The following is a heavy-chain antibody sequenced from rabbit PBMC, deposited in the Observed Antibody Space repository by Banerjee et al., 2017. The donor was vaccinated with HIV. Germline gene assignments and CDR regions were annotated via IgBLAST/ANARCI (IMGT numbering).Heavy chain of an antibody. CDR1: GFTLSSYW. D-gene: IGHD4-1*01. CDR2: IDTGDGKT. Sequence: QEQLEESGGDLVTLGGSLKLSCTASGFTLSSYWICWVRQAPGKGLEWIASIDTGDGKTYYASWVNGRFKISLDNAQNTVTLQMTSLTPADTATYFCARAYNTGWGGYFSLWGPGTLVTVS. CDR3: ARAYNTGWGGYFSL. J-gene: IGHJ4*01. V-gene: IGHV1S45*01.